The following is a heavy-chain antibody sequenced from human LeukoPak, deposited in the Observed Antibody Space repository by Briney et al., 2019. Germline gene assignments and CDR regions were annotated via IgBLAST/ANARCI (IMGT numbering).Heavy chain of an antibody. CDR2: ISYDGSNK. CDR3: ARDSPRPGLDNFDY. CDR1: GFTISSYD. V-gene: IGHV3-33*05. J-gene: IGHJ4*02. D-gene: IGHD6-19*01. Sequence: GGSLRLSCAAPGFTISSYDMHRVRQAPGKGLEWVAVISYDGSNKYYADSVKGRFTISKDNPKNILYLQMNSLRAEDTAVYYCARDSPRPGLDNFDYWGQGTLVTVS.